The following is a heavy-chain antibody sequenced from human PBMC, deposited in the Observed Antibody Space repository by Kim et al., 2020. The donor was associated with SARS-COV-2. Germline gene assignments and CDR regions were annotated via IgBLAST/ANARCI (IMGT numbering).Heavy chain of an antibody. J-gene: IGHJ4*02. CDR2: ISSSGSTI. CDR3: ARTGGARGGYCSGGSCYRPTGLPDY. CDR1: GFTFSDYY. Sequence: GGCLRLSCAASGFTFSDYYMSWIRQAPGKGLEWVSYISSSGSTIYYADSVKGRFTISRDNAKNSLYLQMNSLRAEDTAVYYCARTGGARGGYCSGGSCYRPTGLPDYWGQGTLVTVSS. D-gene: IGHD2-15*01. V-gene: IGHV3-11*01.